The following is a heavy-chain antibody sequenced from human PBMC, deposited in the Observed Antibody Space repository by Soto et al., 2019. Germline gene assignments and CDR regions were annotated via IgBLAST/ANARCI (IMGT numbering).Heavy chain of an antibody. V-gene: IGHV1-2*04. CDR3: ARGSMGDIVVVPAAFGFDP. Sequence: QVQLVQSGAEVKKPGASVKVSCKASGYTFTGYYMHWVRQAPGQGLEWMGWINPNSGGTNYAQKFQGWVTMTRGTSISTAYMELSRLRSDDTAVYYCARGSMGDIVVVPAAFGFDPWGQGTLVTVSS. J-gene: IGHJ5*02. D-gene: IGHD2-2*01. CDR1: GYTFTGYY. CDR2: INPNSGGT.